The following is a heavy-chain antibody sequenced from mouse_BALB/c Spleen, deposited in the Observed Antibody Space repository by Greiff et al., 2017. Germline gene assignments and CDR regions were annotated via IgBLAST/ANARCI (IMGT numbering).Heavy chain of an antibody. CDR3: ARSSTGSYAMDY. D-gene: IGHD4-1*02. J-gene: IGHJ4*01. Sequence: EVQLVESGGGLVQPGGSRKLSCAASGFTFSSFGMHWVRQAPEKGLEWVAYISSGSSTIYYADTVKGRFTISRDNPKNTLFLQMTSLRSEDTAMYYCARSSTGSYAMDYWGQGTSVTVSS. CDR1: GFTFSSFG. V-gene: IGHV5-17*02. CDR2: ISSGSSTI.